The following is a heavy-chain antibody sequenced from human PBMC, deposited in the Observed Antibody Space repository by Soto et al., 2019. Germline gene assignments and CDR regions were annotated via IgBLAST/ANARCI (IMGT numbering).Heavy chain of an antibody. CDR1: GFTFSSYG. Sequence: GGSLRLSCAASGFTFSSYGMHWVRQAPGKGLEWVAVISYDGSNKYYADSVKGRLTISRDNSKNTLYLQMNSLRAEDTAVYYCAKPEVATLILQGIAVDYWGQGTLVTVSS. CDR3: AKPEVATLILQGIAVDY. V-gene: IGHV3-30*18. J-gene: IGHJ4*02. CDR2: ISYDGSNK. D-gene: IGHD5-12*01.